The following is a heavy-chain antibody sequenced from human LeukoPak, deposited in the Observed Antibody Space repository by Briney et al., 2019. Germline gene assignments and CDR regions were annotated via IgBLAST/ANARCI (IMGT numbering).Heavy chain of an antibody. D-gene: IGHD6-19*01. J-gene: IGHJ4*02. CDR3: AAVAGTVDY. Sequence: SETLSLTCAVYGGSFSGYYWSWIRQPPGKGLEWIGEINHSGSTNYNPSLKSRVAISVDTSKNQFSLKLSSVTAADTAVYYCAAVAGTVDYWGQGTLVTVSS. CDR2: INHSGST. V-gene: IGHV4-34*01. CDR1: GGSFSGYY.